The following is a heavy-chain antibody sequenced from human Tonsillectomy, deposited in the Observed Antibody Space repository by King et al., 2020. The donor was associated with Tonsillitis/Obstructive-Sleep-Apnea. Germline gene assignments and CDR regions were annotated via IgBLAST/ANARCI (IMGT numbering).Heavy chain of an antibody. CDR2: IYYSGST. CDR3: AGPTWVDYAGNAADEVGAFDI. Sequence: QLQESNPGLVKPSETLSLTCTVSGGSISSSSYFWDWIRQPPGKGREWIGSIYYSGSTYYNPSLKSRDTTSVDTSKNPYSQKLTSVTAAYTAVYYCAGPTWVDYAGNAADEVGAFDICGQGTMVTISS. CDR1: GGSISSSSYF. D-gene: IGHD4-23*01. J-gene: IGHJ3*02. V-gene: IGHV4-39*01.